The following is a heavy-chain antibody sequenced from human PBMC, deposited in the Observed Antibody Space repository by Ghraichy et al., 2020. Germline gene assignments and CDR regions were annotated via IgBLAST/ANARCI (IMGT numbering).Heavy chain of an antibody. D-gene: IGHD4-11*01. CDR2: ISGYDGDT. CDR1: GYNFPSYG. V-gene: IGHV1-18*01. Sequence: ASVKVSYKSSGYNFPSYGISWLRQAPGRGLEWVAWISGYDGDTKYAQNFQDRVTVTTDTSTNTAYLEMRSLRSDDTAVYFCARDMTTFFDHWGQGALVTVSS. CDR3: ARDMTTFFDH. J-gene: IGHJ4*02.